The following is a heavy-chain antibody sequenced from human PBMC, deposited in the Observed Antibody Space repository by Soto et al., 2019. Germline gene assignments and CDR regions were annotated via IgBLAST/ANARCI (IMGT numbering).Heavy chain of an antibody. J-gene: IGHJ4*02. CDR3: ARDQDSSSWSYFDY. V-gene: IGHV3-30-3*01. CDR1: GFTFSSYA. CDR2: ISYDGSNK. D-gene: IGHD6-13*01. Sequence: QVQLVESGGGVVQPGRSLRLSCAASGFTFSSYAMHWVRQAPGKGLEWVAVISYDGSNKYYADSVKGRFTISRDNSKNTLYLQMNSLRAEDTAMYYCARDQDSSSWSYFDYWGQGTLVTVSS.